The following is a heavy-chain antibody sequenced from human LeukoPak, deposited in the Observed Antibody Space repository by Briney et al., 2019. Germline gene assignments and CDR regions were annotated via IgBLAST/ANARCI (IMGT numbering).Heavy chain of an antibody. D-gene: IGHD3-3*01. CDR3: ARDTPYYDFWSGYPDAFDI. CDR2: MSPNSGNT. J-gene: IGHJ3*02. Sequence: ASVKVSCKASGYTFTSYDINWVRQATGQGLEWMGWMSPNSGNTGYAQEFQGRVTMTRNTSISTAYMELSSLRSDDTAVYYCARDTPYYDFWSGYPDAFDIWGQGTMVTVSS. CDR1: GYTFTSYD. V-gene: IGHV1-8*01.